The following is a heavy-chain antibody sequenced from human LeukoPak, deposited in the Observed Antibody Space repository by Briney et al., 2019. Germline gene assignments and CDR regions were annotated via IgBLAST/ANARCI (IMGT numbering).Heavy chain of an antibody. CDR1: GYTFTSYY. V-gene: IGHV1-46*01. J-gene: IGHJ4*02. Sequence: ASVKVPCKASGYTFTSYYMHWVRQAPGQGLEWMGIINPRDGGTSYAQKLQGRVTMTRDTSTSTVYMELRSLRSEDTAVYYCARTNYHDSSGYYDYWGQGTLVTVSS. CDR3: ARTNYHDSSGYYDY. CDR2: INPRDGGT. D-gene: IGHD3-22*01.